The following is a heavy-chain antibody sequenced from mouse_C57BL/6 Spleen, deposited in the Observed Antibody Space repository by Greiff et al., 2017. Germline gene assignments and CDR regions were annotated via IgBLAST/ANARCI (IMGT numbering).Heavy chain of an antibody. CDR1: GFTFTDYY. J-gene: IGHJ4*01. V-gene: IGHV7-3*01. D-gene: IGHD1-1*01. CDR2: IRNKANGYTT. Sequence: EVHLVESGGGLVQPGGSLSLSCAASGFTFTDYYMSWVRQPPGKALEWLGFIRNKANGYTTEYSASVEGRFTISRDNSQSILYLQMNALRAEDSTTYYCAIYWVVATYYYAMDYWGQGTSVTVSS. CDR3: AIYWVVATYYYAMDY.